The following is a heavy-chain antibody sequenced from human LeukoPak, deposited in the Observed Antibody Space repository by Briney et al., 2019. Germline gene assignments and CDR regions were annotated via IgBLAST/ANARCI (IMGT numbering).Heavy chain of an antibody. CDR3: AKNPYGDYVLDYYYYMDV. Sequence: GGSLRLSCAASEFSVGSNYMTWVRQALGKGLEWVSLIYSGGSTYYADSVKGRFTISRDNSKNTLYLQMNSLRAEDTAVYYCAKNPYGDYVLDYYYYMDVWGAGTTVTISS. V-gene: IGHV3-66*01. CDR2: IYSGGST. J-gene: IGHJ6*03. D-gene: IGHD4-17*01. CDR1: EFSVGSNY.